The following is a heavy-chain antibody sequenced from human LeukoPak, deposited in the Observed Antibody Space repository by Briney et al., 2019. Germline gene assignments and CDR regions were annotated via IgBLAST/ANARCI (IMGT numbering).Heavy chain of an antibody. Sequence: ASVKVSCKVSGYTFTGYYMHWVRQAPGQGLEWMGWINPNSDGTNYAQKFQGRVTMTRDTSISTAYMELSRLRSDDTAVYYCARAIPMVRGVIISYYYYGMDVWGQGTTVTVSS. V-gene: IGHV1-2*02. CDR2: INPNSDGT. J-gene: IGHJ6*02. CDR1: GYTFTGYY. CDR3: ARAIPMVRGVIISYYYYGMDV. D-gene: IGHD3-10*01.